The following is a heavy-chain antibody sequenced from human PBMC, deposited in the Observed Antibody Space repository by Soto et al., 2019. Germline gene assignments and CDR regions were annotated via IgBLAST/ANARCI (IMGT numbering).Heavy chain of an antibody. D-gene: IGHD5-18*01. CDR3: AKDQGYSYGYYYYYYGMDV. V-gene: IGHV3-30*18. Sequence: GGSLRLSCAASGFTFSSYGMHWVRQAPGKGLEWVAVISYGGSNKYYADSVKGRFTISRDNSKNTLYLQMNSLRAEDTAVYYCAKDQGYSYGYYYYYYGMDVWGQGTTVTVSS. CDR2: ISYGGSNK. J-gene: IGHJ6*02. CDR1: GFTFSSYG.